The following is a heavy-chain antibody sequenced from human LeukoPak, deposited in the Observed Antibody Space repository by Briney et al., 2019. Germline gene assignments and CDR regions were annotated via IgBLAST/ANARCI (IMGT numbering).Heavy chain of an antibody. V-gene: IGHV4-38-2*02. D-gene: IGHD6-13*01. CDR3: ARMEVGSSQFDY. CDR1: GYSISSGYY. J-gene: IGHJ4*02. CDR2: FYSSGST. Sequence: SETLSLTCTVSGYSISSGYYWGWFRQPPGKGLGWIGSFYSSGSTYYNPSLKSRVTISVDTSKNQFSLKPSSVTAADTAVYYCARMEVGSSQFDYWGQGTLVTVSS.